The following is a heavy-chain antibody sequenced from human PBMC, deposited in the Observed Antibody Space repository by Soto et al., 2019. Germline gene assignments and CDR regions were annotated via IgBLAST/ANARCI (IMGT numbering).Heavy chain of an antibody. V-gene: IGHV4-4*08. CDR2: ISSSGYT. D-gene: IGHD4-17*01. J-gene: IGHJ5*02. CDR1: GGSIIANY. Sequence: SETKSVTCTVAGGSIIANYLSWIRQPPGKGLEWIGYISSSGYTNYNASLKSRITISIDTSKNQFSLKLTSVTAADTAVYYCASLHGARFDPWGQGTQVTVSS. CDR3: ASLHGARFDP.